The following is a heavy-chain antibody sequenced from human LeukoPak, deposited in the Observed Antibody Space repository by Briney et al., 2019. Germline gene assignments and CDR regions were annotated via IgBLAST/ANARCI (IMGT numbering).Heavy chain of an antibody. CDR1: GFTFRDSA. V-gene: IGHV3-73*01. CDR2: IRSKPDNYAT. CDR3: AKGGKWDVTPFDY. J-gene: IGHJ4*02. Sequence: GGSLRLSCAASGFTFRDSAMHWVRQASGRGLEWVGRIRSKPDNYATAYAASVKGRFIISRDNSKNTLYLQVNSLRAEDTAVYYCAKGGKWDVTPFDYWGQGTLVTVSS. D-gene: IGHD1-26*01.